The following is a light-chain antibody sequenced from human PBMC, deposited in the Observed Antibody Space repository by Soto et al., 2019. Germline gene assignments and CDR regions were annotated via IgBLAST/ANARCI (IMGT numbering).Light chain of an antibody. CDR1: NSNIGYNS. CDR3: SSFTTSTTLYV. Sequence: QSVLTQPPSASGTPGQRVSVSCSGSNSNIGYNSVNWYQQHPGKVPKLIIFEVSTRPSGVSNRFSGSKSGNTASLTISGLQADDEADYYCSSFTTSTTLYVFGTGTKVTVL. J-gene: IGLJ1*01. V-gene: IGLV2-14*01. CDR2: EVS.